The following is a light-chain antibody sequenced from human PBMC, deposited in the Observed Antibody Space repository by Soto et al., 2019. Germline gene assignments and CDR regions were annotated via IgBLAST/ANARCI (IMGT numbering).Light chain of an antibody. J-gene: IGKJ1*01. CDR1: QSVSSY. CDR3: QQYGDSPRS. CDR2: DAS. V-gene: IGKV3-11*01. Sequence: EIVLTQSPATLSLSPGERATLSCRASQSVSSYLAWYQQKPGQAPRLLIYDASNRATGIPARFSGSGSGTDFTLTISRLEPGDFAVYYCQQYGDSPRSFGQGTKVDIK.